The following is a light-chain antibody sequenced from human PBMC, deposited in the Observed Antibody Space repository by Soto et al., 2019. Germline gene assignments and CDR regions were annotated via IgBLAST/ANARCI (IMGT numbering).Light chain of an antibody. CDR1: QSVSTY. CDR3: QHRSNWPPLT. Sequence: EIVLTQSPATLSLSPGDRATLSCRASQSVSTYLAWYQQKPGQAPRLLIYDASNRATGIPARFSGSGSGTDFTPPISSLQPEDFAVYYCQHRSNWPPLTFGGGTKVEIK. J-gene: IGKJ4*01. V-gene: IGKV3-11*01. CDR2: DAS.